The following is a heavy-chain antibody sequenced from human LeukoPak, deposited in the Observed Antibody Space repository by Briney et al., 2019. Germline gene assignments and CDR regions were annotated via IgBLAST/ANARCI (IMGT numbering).Heavy chain of an antibody. J-gene: IGHJ4*02. Sequence: PSETLSLTCTVSGGSISSGDYYWSWIRQPPGKGLEWIGYTYYSGSTYYNPSLKSRVTISVDTSKNQFSLKLSSVTAADTAVYYCARDVSALGYSYGIWGQGTLVTVSS. CDR1: GGSISSGDYY. CDR2: TYYSGST. CDR3: ARDVSALGYSYGI. D-gene: IGHD5-18*01. V-gene: IGHV4-30-4*08.